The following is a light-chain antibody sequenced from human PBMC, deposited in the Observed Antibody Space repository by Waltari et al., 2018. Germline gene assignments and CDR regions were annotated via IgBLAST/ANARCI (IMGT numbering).Light chain of an antibody. Sequence: SFELSQPSSVSVSPGQTARITCSGDVLAQKYVRWFQQKPGQAPGLVIYEERKRPSGIPERFSGSSSGTTVTLSISGAQVDDEADYYCFSAADNSAVFGGGTKLAVL. CDR1: VLAQKY. CDR3: FSAADNSAV. J-gene: IGLJ2*01. V-gene: IGLV3-27*01. CDR2: EER.